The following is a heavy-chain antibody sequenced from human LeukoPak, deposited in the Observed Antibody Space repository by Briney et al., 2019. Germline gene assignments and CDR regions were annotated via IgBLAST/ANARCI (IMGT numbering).Heavy chain of an antibody. CDR2: IYSGGST. CDR1: GFTVSSNY. D-gene: IGHD1-1*01. Sequence: PGRSLRLSCAASGFTVSSNYMSWVRQAPGKGLEWVSVIYSGGSTYYADSVKGGFTISRDNSKNTLYLQMNSLRAEDTAVYYCARDGDPDDPYYFDYWGQGTLVTVSS. CDR3: ARDGDPDDPYYFDY. V-gene: IGHV3-66*01. J-gene: IGHJ4*02.